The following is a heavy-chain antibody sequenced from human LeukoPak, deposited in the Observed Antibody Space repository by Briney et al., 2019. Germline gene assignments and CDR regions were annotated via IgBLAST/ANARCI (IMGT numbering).Heavy chain of an antibody. CDR1: GGSISSGDYY. V-gene: IGHV4-30-4*01. J-gene: IGHJ5*02. Sequence: SETLSLTCTVSGGSISSGDYYWSWIRQPPGKGLEWTGYIYYSGSTYYNPSLKSRATISVDTSKNQFSLKLSSVTAADTAVYYCARVRRGGGYCTNGVCYSNWFDPWGQGTLVTVSS. CDR3: ARVRRGGGYCTNGVCYSNWFDP. CDR2: IYYSGST. D-gene: IGHD2-8*01.